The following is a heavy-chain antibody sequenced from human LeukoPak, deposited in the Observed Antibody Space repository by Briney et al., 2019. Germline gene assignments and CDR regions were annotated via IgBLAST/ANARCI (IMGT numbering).Heavy chain of an antibody. J-gene: IGHJ4*02. Sequence: SGGSLRLSCAASGITFSSYVMSWVRQAPGKGLEWVSAISGSGDSTYYADSVKGRFTISRDNSKNTLYLQMNSLRAEDTAVYFCAKDRRRTTVTMYDYWGQGTLVTVSS. V-gene: IGHV3-23*01. CDR3: AKDRRRTTVTMYDY. CDR1: GITFSSYV. D-gene: IGHD4-17*01. CDR2: ISGSGDST.